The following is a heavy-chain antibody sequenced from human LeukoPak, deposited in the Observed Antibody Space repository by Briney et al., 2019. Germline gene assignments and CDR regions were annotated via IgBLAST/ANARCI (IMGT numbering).Heavy chain of an antibody. CDR2: IYCSGTT. CDR3: ARDCSSTSCYRNLDAFDI. CDR1: GGSISSGDYY. V-gene: IGHV4-30-4*08. D-gene: IGHD2-2*01. Sequence: KSSETLSLTCTVSGGSISSGDYYWSWIRQPPGRGLDWHRYIYCSGTTYYNPSLKSRVTISVDTSKNQFSLKLSSVTAADTAVYYCARDCSSTSCYRNLDAFDIWGQGTMVTVSS. J-gene: IGHJ3*02.